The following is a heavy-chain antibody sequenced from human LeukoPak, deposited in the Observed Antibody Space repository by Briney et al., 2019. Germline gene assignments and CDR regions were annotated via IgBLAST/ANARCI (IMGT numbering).Heavy chain of an antibody. Sequence: SGPALVKPTQTLTLTCTFSGFSLSTSGMCVSWIRQPPGKALEWLARIDWDDDKYYSTSLKTRLTISKDPSKSQVVLTMTNMDPVDTATYYCARSLWFGEKHFDYWGQGTLVTVSS. V-gene: IGHV2-70*11. D-gene: IGHD3-10*01. CDR1: GFSLSTSGMC. CDR3: ARSLWFGEKHFDY. J-gene: IGHJ4*02. CDR2: IDWDDDK.